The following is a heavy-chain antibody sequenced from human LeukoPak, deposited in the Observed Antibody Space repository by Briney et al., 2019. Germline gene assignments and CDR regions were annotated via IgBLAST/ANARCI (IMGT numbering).Heavy chain of an antibody. V-gene: IGHV3-30*18. CDR3: AKDAEGFTMIVVAPDY. CDR1: GFTFSSYG. J-gene: IGHJ4*02. Sequence: PGGSLRLSCAASGFTFSSYGMHWVRQAPGKGLEWVAVISYDGSNKYYADSVKGRFTISRDNSKNTLYLQMNSLRAEDTAVYYCAKDAEGFTMIVVAPDYWGQGTLVTVSS. D-gene: IGHD3-22*01. CDR2: ISYDGSNK.